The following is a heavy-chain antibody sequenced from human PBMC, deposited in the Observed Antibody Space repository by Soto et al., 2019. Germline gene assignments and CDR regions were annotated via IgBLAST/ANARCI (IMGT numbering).Heavy chain of an antibody. CDR3: ARGGLYDLWSGLFD. V-gene: IGHV4-30-4*01. Sequence: SETLSLTFAVSGASVTSGDDCGNWIRQTPGTGLEWLGYMHDSGTTSYNPSLKSRVTISRDTSKNQFSLKLTSVSAADTAVYFCARGGLYDLWSGLFDWGQGIRVT. D-gene: IGHD3-3*01. CDR1: GASVTSGDDC. J-gene: IGHJ4*02. CDR2: MHDSGTT.